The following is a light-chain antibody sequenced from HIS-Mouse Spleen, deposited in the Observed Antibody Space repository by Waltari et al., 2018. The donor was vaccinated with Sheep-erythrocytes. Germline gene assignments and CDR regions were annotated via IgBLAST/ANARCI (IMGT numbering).Light chain of an antibody. J-gene: IGLJ1*01. CDR1: ALPKKH. CDR2: EDS. CDR3: YSTDSSGNHRV. V-gene: IGLV3-10*01. Sequence: SYELTQPPSVSVSPGQTARITCSGAALPKKHAYWYQKKSGQAPVLVIYEDSKRPSGIPERFSGSSSGTMATLTISGAQVEDEADYYCYSTDSSGNHRVFGTGTKVTVL.